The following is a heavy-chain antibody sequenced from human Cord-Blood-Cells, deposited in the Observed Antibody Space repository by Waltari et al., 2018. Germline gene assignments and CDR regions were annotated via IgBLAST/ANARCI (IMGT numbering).Heavy chain of an antibody. J-gene: IGHJ4*02. D-gene: IGHD2-15*01. Sequence: EVQLVESGGGLVQPGGSLRLSCAASGFTFSSYEMHWVRQAPGKGLEWVSYISSSGSTIYYADSVKGRFTISRDNAKNSLYLQMNSLRAEDTAVYYCARGCSGGSCYFDYWGQGTLVTVSS. V-gene: IGHV3-48*03. CDR3: ARGCSGGSCYFDY. CDR2: ISSSGSTI. CDR1: GFTFSSYE.